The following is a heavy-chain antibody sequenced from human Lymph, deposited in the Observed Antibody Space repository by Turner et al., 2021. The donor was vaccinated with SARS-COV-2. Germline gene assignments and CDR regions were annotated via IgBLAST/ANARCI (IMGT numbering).Heavy chain of an antibody. CDR3: ARVKGYNGYDLRYYYGMDV. J-gene: IGHJ6*02. D-gene: IGHD5-12*01. CDR1: GFTFSSYG. V-gene: IGHV3-33*01. Sequence: QVQLVEFGGGVVQPGRSLRLSCAATGFTFSSYGMHWVRQAPGKGLEWGAVIWYDGSNKYYADYVKGRFTISRDNSKNTLYLQMNSLRAEDTAVYYCARVKGYNGYDLRYYYGMDVWGQGTTVTVSS. CDR2: IWYDGSNK.